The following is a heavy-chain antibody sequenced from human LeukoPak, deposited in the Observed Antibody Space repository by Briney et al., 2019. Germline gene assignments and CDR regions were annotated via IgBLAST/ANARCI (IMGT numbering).Heavy chain of an antibody. CDR2: IYHSGST. CDR3: ARTDPYYYYMDV. V-gene: IGHV4-38-2*02. CDR1: GYSISSGYY. Sequence: PSETLSLTCTVSGYSISSGYYWGWIRQPPGKGLEWIGSIYHSGSTYYNPSLKSRVTISVDKSKNQFSLKLSSVTAADTAVYYCARTDPYYYYMDVWGKGTTVTVSS. J-gene: IGHJ6*03.